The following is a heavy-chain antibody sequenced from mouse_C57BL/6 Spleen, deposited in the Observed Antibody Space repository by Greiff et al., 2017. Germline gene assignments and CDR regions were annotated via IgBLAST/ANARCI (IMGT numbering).Heavy chain of an antibody. V-gene: IGHV1-77*01. Sequence: VQLQQSGAELVKPGASVKISCKASGYTFTDYYIHWVKQRPGQGLEWIGKIDPGSGSTYYNEKFKGKATLTADKSSSTAYMQLSSLTSEVSAVYFCARDSYCYVSSHWYFDVWGPGTTVTVSS. CDR1: GYTFTDYY. CDR3: ARDSYCYVSSHWYFDV. CDR2: IDPGSGST. D-gene: IGHD1-1*01. J-gene: IGHJ1*01.